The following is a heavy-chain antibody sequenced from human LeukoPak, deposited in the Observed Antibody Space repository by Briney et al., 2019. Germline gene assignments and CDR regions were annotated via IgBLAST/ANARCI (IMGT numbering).Heavy chain of an antibody. CDR1: GYTFTSYD. D-gene: IGHD3-10*01. V-gene: IGHV1-8*01. Sequence: GASVKVSCKASGYTFTSYDINWVRQATGQGLEWMGWMNPDSGTTGYGEKFQGRVTMTRNTSIGTAYMELSSLISEDTAVYYCARGRDSGSYLQVENSQPFYWGQGTLVTVSS. CDR2: MNPDSGTT. CDR3: ARGRDSGSYLQVENSQPFY. J-gene: IGHJ4*02.